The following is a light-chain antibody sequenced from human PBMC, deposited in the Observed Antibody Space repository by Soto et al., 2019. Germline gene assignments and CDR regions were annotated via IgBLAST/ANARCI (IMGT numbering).Light chain of an antibody. CDR2: GNT. CDR3: LSFDSSLSVV. V-gene: IGLV1-40*01. CDR1: SSNIGAGYD. Sequence: QSVLTQPASVSGAPGQRVTISCTVSSSNIGAGYDVHWYQQLPGRAPKLLIYGNTNRPSGGPDRFSGSKSGTSASLASTGLQAEDVADYYCLSFDSSLSVVFGGGTKVTVL. J-gene: IGLJ2*01.